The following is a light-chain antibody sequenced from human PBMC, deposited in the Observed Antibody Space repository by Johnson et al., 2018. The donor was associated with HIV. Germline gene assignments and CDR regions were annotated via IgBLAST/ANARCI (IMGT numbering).Light chain of an antibody. J-gene: IGLJ1*01. Sequence: QSVLTQPPSVSAAPGQKVTISCSGSSSNIGNNYVSWYQQLPGTAPKLLIYENNKRPSRIPARFSGSKSGTSATLGITGLQTGDEADYYCGTWDSSLSDYVFGTGTKVTVL. CDR2: ENN. V-gene: IGLV1-51*02. CDR1: SSNIGNNY. CDR3: GTWDSSLSDYV.